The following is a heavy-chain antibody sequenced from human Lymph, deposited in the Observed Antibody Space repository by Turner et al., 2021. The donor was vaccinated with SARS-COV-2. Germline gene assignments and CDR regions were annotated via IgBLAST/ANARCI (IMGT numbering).Heavy chain of an antibody. Sequence: EVQLLESGGGLVQPGVSLRLSCADSGFPFSSYAMSWVRQAPGKGRGWVSTISGSGGSTYYEDSVKGRFTSSRDNSKNTLYLQMNSLRAEDTAVYYCAKNEMALIVVVVTLFDYWGQGTLVTVSS. CDR3: AKNEMALIVVVVTLFDY. D-gene: IGHD3-22*01. CDR2: ISGSGGST. CDR1: GFPFSSYA. J-gene: IGHJ4*02. V-gene: IGHV3-23*01.